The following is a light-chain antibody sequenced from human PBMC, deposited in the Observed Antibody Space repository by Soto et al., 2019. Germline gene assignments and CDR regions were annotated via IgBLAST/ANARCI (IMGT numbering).Light chain of an antibody. V-gene: IGKV1-33*01. Sequence: DIQMTQSPSSLSASVGDRVTITCQASQDIKNYLNWYQQKPGKAPKLLIYGASNLETGVPSRFSGGGSGTDFTFTITSLQPEDFATYYRQQYDSLAQCTFGGGTKVEIE. CDR1: QDIKNY. CDR3: QQYDSLAQCT. CDR2: GAS. J-gene: IGKJ4*01.